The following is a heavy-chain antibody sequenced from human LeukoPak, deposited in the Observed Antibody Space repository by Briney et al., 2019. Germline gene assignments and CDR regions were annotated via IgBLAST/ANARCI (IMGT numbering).Heavy chain of an antibody. D-gene: IGHD6-25*01. J-gene: IGHJ4*02. CDR1: GFTFSSYA. Sequence: GGPLRLSCAASGFTFSSYAMSWVRQAPGKGLEWVSATSDSGGNTYYADSVKGRFTISRDISKNTLYLQMNSLRAEDTAVYYCARSYRSGWHYFDYWGQGTLVTVSS. V-gene: IGHV3-23*01. CDR3: ARSYRSGWHYFDY. CDR2: TSDSGGNT.